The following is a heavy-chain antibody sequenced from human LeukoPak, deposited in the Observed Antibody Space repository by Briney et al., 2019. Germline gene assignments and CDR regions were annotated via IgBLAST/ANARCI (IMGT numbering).Heavy chain of an antibody. CDR2: ISSNGSNT. J-gene: IGHJ4*02. D-gene: IGHD5-18*01. CDR1: GFPFSTYA. CDR3: ARVSGYSYGQ. Sequence: GGSLRLSCVASGFPFSTYAMHWVRQAPGKGLEYVSGISSNGSNTNYADSVEGRFTISRDNSKNTLYLRMGSLRLEDMAVYYCARVSGYSYGQWGQGTLVTVSS. V-gene: IGHV3-64*02.